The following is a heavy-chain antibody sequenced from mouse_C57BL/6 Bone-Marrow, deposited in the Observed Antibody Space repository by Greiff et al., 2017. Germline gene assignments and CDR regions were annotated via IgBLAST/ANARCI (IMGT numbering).Heavy chain of an antibody. CDR3: ARDHYYGSSYAMDY. D-gene: IGHD1-1*01. V-gene: IGHV1-80*01. CDR2: IYPGDGET. CDR1: GYAFSSYW. Sequence: QVQLKQSGAELVKPGASVKISCKASGYAFSSYWMNWVKQRPGKGLEWIGQIYPGDGETNYNGKFKGKATLTADKSSSTAYMQLSSLTSEDSAVYFCARDHYYGSSYAMDYWGQGTSVTVSS. J-gene: IGHJ4*01.